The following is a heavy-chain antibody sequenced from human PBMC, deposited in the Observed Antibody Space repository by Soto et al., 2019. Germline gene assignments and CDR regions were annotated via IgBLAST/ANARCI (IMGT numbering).Heavy chain of an antibody. J-gene: IGHJ4*02. Sequence: GGSLRLSCAASGFTFSSYSMNWVRQAPGKGLEWVSYISSSSSTIYYADSVKGRFTISRDNAKNSLYLQMYSLRAEDTAVYYCARRSKGSSTSCYDYWGQGTLVTVSS. V-gene: IGHV3-48*01. CDR2: ISSSSSTI. CDR1: GFTFSSYS. D-gene: IGHD2-2*01. CDR3: ARRSKGSSTSCYDY.